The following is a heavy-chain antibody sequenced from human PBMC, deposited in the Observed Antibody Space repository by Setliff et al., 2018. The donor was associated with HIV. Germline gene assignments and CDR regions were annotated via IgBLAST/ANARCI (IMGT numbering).Heavy chain of an antibody. V-gene: IGHV4-4*09. CDR1: GVSISDHY. CDR3: ARLIHTGLLYFDY. CDR2: IYTSGTT. D-gene: IGHD2-8*02. Sequence: PSETLSLTCFVSGVSISDHYWSWIRQPPGKGLEWIGYIYTSGTTQYNPSLESRVTISLDTSRDQFSLHLRSVTAADTALYYCARLIHTGLLYFDYWGLGKLVTVSS. J-gene: IGHJ4*02.